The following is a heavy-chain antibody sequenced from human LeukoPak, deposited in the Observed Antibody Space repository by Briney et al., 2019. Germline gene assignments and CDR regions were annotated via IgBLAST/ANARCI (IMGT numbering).Heavy chain of an antibody. V-gene: IGHV3-30*02. D-gene: IGHD1-26*01. J-gene: IGHJ4*02. CDR3: AKDDSGTYSFDS. Sequence: GRSLRLSCATSGFSFSSYGFHWVRQAPGKGLEWLTFIRFDASKEYYIDSVKGRFTVSRDNSKNMLYLQMNSLRPDDTGLYFCAKDDSGTYSFDSWGQGTLVTVSS. CDR2: IRFDASKE. CDR1: GFSFSSYG.